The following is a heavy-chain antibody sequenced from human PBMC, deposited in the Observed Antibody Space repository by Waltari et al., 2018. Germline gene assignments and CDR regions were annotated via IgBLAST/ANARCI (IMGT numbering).Heavy chain of an antibody. D-gene: IGHD2-15*01. Sequence: EVQLVQSGAEVKKPGATVKISCKVSGYTFTDYYMHWVQQAPGKGREWMVLVAPEDVETIYAEKFQGRVTITADTSTDTAYMVLSSLRSEYTAVYYCAVVVAAMPYNWFDPWGQGTLVTVSS. J-gene: IGHJ5*02. CDR3: AVVVAAMPYNWFDP. CDR1: GYTFTDYY. CDR2: VAPEDVET. V-gene: IGHV1-69-2*01.